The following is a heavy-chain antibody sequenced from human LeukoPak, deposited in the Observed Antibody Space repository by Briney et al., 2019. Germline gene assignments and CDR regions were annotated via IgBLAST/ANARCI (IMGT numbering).Heavy chain of an antibody. V-gene: IGHV4-39*07. CDR2: INHSGST. D-gene: IGHD6-6*01. J-gene: IGHJ4*02. CDR3: ADPKGQLVSR. Sequence: PSETLSLTCTVSGGSIRSSYYYCSWIPQPPGKGLEWIGEINHSGSTNYNPSLKSRVTISVDTSKNQFSLKLSSVTAADTAVYYCADPKGQLVSRWGQGTLVTVSS. CDR1: GGSIRSSYYY.